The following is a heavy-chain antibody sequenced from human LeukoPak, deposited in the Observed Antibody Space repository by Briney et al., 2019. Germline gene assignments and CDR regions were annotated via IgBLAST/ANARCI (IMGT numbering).Heavy chain of an antibody. Sequence: PGGSLRLSCAASGFTFSSYWMHWVRQAPGKGLVWVSRIGGDGSLTNYADSVKGRFTISRDNAKNTLYLQMNSLRAEDTAIYYCASADYFGRSGTTYWGQGTLVTVSS. CDR3: ASADYFGRSGTTY. V-gene: IGHV3-74*01. CDR2: IGGDGSLT. J-gene: IGHJ4*02. CDR1: GFTFSSYW. D-gene: IGHD3-22*01.